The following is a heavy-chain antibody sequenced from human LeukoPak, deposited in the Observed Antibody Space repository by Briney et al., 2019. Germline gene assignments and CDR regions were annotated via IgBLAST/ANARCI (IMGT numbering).Heavy chain of an antibody. D-gene: IGHD3/OR15-3a*01. CDR1: GGSISSYY. V-gene: IGHV4-59*01. CDR2: IYYSGST. Sequence: SETLSLTXTVSGGSISSYYWSWIRQPPGKGLEWIGYIYYSGSTNYNPSLKSRVTISVDTSKNQFSLKLSSVTAADTAVYYCARGLSPSDFWTGPSYWGQGTLVTVSS. CDR3: ARGLSPSDFWTGPSY. J-gene: IGHJ4*02.